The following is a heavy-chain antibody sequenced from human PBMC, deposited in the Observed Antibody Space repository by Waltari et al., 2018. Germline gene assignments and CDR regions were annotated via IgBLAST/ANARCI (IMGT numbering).Heavy chain of an antibody. CDR3: ARAGEWELGG. Sequence: QVQLQESGPGLVKPSQTLSLTCTVSGGSISSGSYYWSWIRQPAGKGLEWIGYIYTSGRTNNNPSLKSRGTISVDTSKNQFSRKLSSVTAADTAVYYGARAGEWELGGWGQGTLVTVSS. J-gene: IGHJ4*02. CDR1: GGSISSGSYY. CDR2: IYTSGRT. V-gene: IGHV4-61*09. D-gene: IGHD1-26*01.